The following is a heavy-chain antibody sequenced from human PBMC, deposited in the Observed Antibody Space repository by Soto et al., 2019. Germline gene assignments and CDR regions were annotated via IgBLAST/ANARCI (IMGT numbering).Heavy chain of an antibody. D-gene: IGHD3-9*01. CDR2: ISVYNGDT. J-gene: IGHJ4*02. CDR1: GYTFINYG. Sequence: VASVKVSCKASGYTFINYGIHWVRQAPGQGLEWMGWISVYNGDTNYAQKVQGRVFMATDTSTSTAYMELRSLRSDDTAVYYCAAAGYYDILTGYLWGQGTLVTVSS. CDR3: AAAGYYDILTGYL. V-gene: IGHV1-18*01.